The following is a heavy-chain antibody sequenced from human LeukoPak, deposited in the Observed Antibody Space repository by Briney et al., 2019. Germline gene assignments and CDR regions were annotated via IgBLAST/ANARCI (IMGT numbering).Heavy chain of an antibody. CDR2: IHYTGST. Sequence: SETLSLTCTVSGGPIRSSGFYWGWIRQTPGKGLEWIGSIHYTGSTYYNPSLKSRVTVSVDTSRNQFSLKVTSVTAADTAFYYCARHTRSGYSYGYEDWGQETLVTVSS. CDR3: ARHTRSGYSYGYED. D-gene: IGHD5-18*01. J-gene: IGHJ4*02. V-gene: IGHV4-39*01. CDR1: GGPIRSSGFY.